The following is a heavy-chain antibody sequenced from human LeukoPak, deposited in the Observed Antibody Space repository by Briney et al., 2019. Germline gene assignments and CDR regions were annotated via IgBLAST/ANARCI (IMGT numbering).Heavy chain of an antibody. Sequence: GRSLRLSCAASGFIFGRHAMHWVRQAPGKGLEWVAVISYDGSNKYYADSVKGRFTISRDNSRNTLYLQMNSLRAKDTALYYCARELERTFDYWDQGTLVTVSS. D-gene: IGHD1-1*01. CDR2: ISYDGSNK. CDR1: GFIFGRHA. J-gene: IGHJ4*02. V-gene: IGHV3-30*04. CDR3: ARELERTFDY.